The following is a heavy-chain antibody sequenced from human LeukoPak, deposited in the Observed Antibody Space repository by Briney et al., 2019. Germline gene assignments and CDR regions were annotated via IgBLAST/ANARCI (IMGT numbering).Heavy chain of an antibody. Sequence: GGSLRLSCAASGFTFSSYGMHWVRQAPGKGLEWVAVISYDGSNKYYADSVKGRFTISRDNSKNTLYLQMNSLRAEDTAVYYCAKDGGLRFIDYWGQGTLVTVSS. CDR2: ISYDGSNK. V-gene: IGHV3-30*18. D-gene: IGHD4-17*01. J-gene: IGHJ4*02. CDR3: AKDGGLRFIDY. CDR1: GFTFSSYG.